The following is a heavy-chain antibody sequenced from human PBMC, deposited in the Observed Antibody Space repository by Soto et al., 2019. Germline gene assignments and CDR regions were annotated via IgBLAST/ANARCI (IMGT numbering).Heavy chain of an antibody. V-gene: IGHV1-3*01. Sequence: ASVKVSCKASGYTFTSYAMHWVRQAPGQRLEWMGWINAGNGNTKYSQKFQGRVTITRDTSASTAYMELSSLRSEDTAVYYCARGWTGTTGFDYWGQGTLVTVSS. D-gene: IGHD1-1*01. CDR3: ARGWTGTTGFDY. J-gene: IGHJ4*02. CDR1: GYTFTSYA. CDR2: INAGNGNT.